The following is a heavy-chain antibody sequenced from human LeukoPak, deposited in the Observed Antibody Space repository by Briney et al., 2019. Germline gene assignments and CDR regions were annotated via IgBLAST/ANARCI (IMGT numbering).Heavy chain of an antibody. CDR2: IWYDGSKQ. CDR3: ARVLGYGWFDP. Sequence: GGSLRLSCAASGFIFRTYGMHWVRQAPGKGLEWVAVIWYDGSKQYYADSVKGRFTISRDNSKNTLDLQMNSLRVEDTAVYYCARVLGYGWFDPWGQGTLVTVSS. CDR1: GFIFRTYG. J-gene: IGHJ5*02. V-gene: IGHV3-33*01. D-gene: IGHD5-18*01.